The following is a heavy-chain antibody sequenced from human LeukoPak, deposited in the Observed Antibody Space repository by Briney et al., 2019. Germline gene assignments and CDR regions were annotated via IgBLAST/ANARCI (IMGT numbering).Heavy chain of an antibody. CDR2: IYHSGST. D-gene: IGHD1-26*01. CDR3: ARVATTFSYGMDV. CDR1: GGSISSGGYS. J-gene: IGHJ6*02. Sequence: SETLSLTRAVSGGSISSGGYSWSWIRQPPGKGLEWIGYIYHSGSTYYNPSLKSRVTISVDRSKNQFSLKLSSVTAADTAVYYCARVATTFSYGMDVWGQGTTVTVSS. V-gene: IGHV4-30-2*01.